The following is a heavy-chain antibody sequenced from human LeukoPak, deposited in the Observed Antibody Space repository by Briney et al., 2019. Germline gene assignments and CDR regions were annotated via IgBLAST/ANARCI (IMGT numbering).Heavy chain of an antibody. J-gene: IGHJ4*02. Sequence: SETLSLTCTVSGCSISSYYWSWIRQSPGKGLEWIGYMYYSGSTAYNPSLKSRVTMSLDTSKNQFYLKLKSVTAADTAVYYCARGKSRGSHIDYWGQGTLVTVSS. D-gene: IGHD1-26*01. CDR1: GCSISSYY. CDR3: ARGKSRGSHIDY. V-gene: IGHV4-59*01. CDR2: MYYSGST.